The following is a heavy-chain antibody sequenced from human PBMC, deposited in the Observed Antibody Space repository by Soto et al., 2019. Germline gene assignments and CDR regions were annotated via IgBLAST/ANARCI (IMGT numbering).Heavy chain of an antibody. V-gene: IGHV3-74*01. Sequence: GGSLRLSCAASGFTFSSYWMHWVRQAPGKGLVWVSRINPGGSIAAYADSVKGRFTISRDNAKNTLYLQMNSLRGDDTAVYYCARVPTGKYGVWNYWGEGTLVTVSS. CDR3: ARVPTGKYGVWNY. J-gene: IGHJ4*02. CDR1: GFTFSSYW. D-gene: IGHD2-8*01. CDR2: INPGGSIA.